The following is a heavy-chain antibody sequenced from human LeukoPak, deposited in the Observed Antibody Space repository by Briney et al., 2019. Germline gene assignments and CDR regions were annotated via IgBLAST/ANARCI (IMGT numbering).Heavy chain of an antibody. D-gene: IGHD3-22*01. CDR3: ARIPSPAIVVNRHFDL. J-gene: IGHJ2*01. CDR2: ISAYNGNT. CDR1: GYTFTSYG. Sequence: ASVKVSFKASGYTFTSYGISWVRQAPGQGLEWMGWISAYNGNTNYAQKLQGRVTMTTDTSTSTAYMELRSLRSDDTAVYYCARIPSPAIVVNRHFDLWGRGTPVTVSS. V-gene: IGHV1-18*01.